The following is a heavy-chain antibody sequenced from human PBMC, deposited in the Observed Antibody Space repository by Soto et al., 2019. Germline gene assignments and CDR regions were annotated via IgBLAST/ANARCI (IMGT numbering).Heavy chain of an antibody. Sequence: VQLVESGGGVVQPGRSLRLSCAASGFTFSSYGMHWVRQAPGKGLEWVAVIGGTSGSTYYADSVKGRFTISRDNSKNTQYLQLNSLRAEDTALYYCAKRRGEGYFDVWGRGTLVTVSS. CDR1: GFTFSSYG. J-gene: IGHJ2*01. CDR2: IGGTSGST. CDR3: AKRRGEGYFDV. V-gene: IGHV3-23*04. D-gene: IGHD3-10*01.